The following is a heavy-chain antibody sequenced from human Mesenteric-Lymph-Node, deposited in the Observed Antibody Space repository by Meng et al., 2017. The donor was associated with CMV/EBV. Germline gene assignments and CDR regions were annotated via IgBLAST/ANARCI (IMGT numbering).Heavy chain of an antibody. CDR2: IKQDGSEK. CDR3: ARDRFCSSCSSYYYYGMDV. J-gene: IGHJ6*02. CDR1: GFTFSSFW. Sequence: GESLKISCAASGFTFSSFWMTWVRQAPGKGLEWVANIKQDGSEKYYVNSVKGRFAISRDNANNSLYLQMNSLSPEDTAVYYCARDRFCSSCSSYYYYGMDVWGQGTTVTVSS. D-gene: IGHD2-21*01. V-gene: IGHV3-7*01.